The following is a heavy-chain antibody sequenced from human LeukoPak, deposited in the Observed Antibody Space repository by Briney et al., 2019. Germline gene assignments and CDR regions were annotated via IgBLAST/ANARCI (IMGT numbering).Heavy chain of an antibody. J-gene: IGHJ4*02. V-gene: IGHV3-21*01. D-gene: IGHD5-24*01. Sequence: GGSLRLSCAASGFTFSSYSINWVRQAPGKGLEWVSSISSSSSYIYYADSVKGRFTISRDNAKNSLYLQMNSLRAEDTAVYYCARGPRGDGYNYGYWGQGTLVTVSS. CDR1: GFTFSSYS. CDR3: ARGPRGDGYNYGY. CDR2: ISSSSSYI.